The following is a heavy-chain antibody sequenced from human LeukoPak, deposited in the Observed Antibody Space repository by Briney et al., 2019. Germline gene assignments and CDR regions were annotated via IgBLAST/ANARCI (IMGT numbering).Heavy chain of an antibody. Sequence: SETLSLTCSVSADSIGSFYWSWLRQPPGKQLEWIGHISYSGDTNYTPSLKSRVTLSVDTSKNQFSLRLSSVTAADTAVYFCARGPPPDFDYWGRGTLVTVSS. CDR1: ADSIGSFY. J-gene: IGHJ4*02. CDR3: ARGPPPDFDY. CDR2: ISYSGDT. V-gene: IGHV4-59*08.